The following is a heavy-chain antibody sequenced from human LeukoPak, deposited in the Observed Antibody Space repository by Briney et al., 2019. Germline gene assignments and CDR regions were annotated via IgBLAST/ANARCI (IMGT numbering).Heavy chain of an antibody. V-gene: IGHV4-34*01. CDR2: INHSGST. Sequence: SETLSLTCAVYGGSFSGYYWSWIRQPPGKGLEWTGEINHSGSTNYNPSLKSRVTISVDTSKNQFSLKLSSVTAADTAVYYCARGPDYYGSGSYYKWKGYFDYWGQGTLVTVSS. CDR3: ARGPDYYGSGSYYKWKGYFDY. CDR1: GGSFSGYY. J-gene: IGHJ4*02. D-gene: IGHD3-10*01.